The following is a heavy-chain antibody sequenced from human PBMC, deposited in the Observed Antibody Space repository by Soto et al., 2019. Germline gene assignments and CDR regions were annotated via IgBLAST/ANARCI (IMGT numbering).Heavy chain of an antibody. D-gene: IGHD2-15*01. CDR3: ARDFGRYCSGGSCYLDAFDI. V-gene: IGHV4-59*01. CDR1: GGSIISYY. J-gene: IGHJ3*02. Sequence: TSETLSLTCTVSGGSIISYYWSWILQPPGKGLEWIGYIYYSGSTNYNPSLKSRVTISVDTSKNQFSLKLSSVTAADTAVYYCARDFGRYCSGGSCYLDAFDIWGQGTMVTVSS. CDR2: IYYSGST.